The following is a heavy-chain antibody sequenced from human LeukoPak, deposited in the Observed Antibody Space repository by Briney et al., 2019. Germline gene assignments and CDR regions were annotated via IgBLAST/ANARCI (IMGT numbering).Heavy chain of an antibody. J-gene: IGHJ5*02. CDR1: GFTFSSYE. D-gene: IGHD3-10*02. CDR2: ISSSGSTI. Sequence: GGSLRLSCAASGFTFSSYEMNWVPRAPGRGVEGGSYISSSGSTIYYTDSVRGRFTISRDNDKKSLYLQMDSPRAEYTAVYYCARNVPWLDPWGQGNLVTVSS. CDR3: ARNVPWLDP. V-gene: IGHV3-48*03.